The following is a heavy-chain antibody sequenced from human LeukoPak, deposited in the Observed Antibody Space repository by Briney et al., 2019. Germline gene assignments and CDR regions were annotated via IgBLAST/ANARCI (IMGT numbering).Heavy chain of an antibody. V-gene: IGHV4-4*02. CDR2: IHRSGSP. CDR1: LDSTTSNF. D-gene: IGHD1-14*01. J-gene: IGHJ4*02. Sequence: SETLSLTCTVSLDSTTSNFWSWVRQPPGKGLEWLGEIHRSGSPNSNPSLQSRVTISIDRSRNQIALELSSVSAADTAVYYCAREILGGFNPGAYWGQGTLVTVSS. CDR3: AREILGGFNPGAY.